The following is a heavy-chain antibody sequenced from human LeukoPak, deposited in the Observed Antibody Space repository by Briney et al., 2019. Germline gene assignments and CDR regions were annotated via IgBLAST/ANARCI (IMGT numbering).Heavy chain of an antibody. Sequence: PGGSLRLSCAASGFTFSSYGMHWVRQAPGKGLEWVAFIRYDGSNKYYAASVKGRLTISRDNSKNTLNLQMNSLRAEDTAVYYCASGGTTYDYWGQGTLVTVSS. D-gene: IGHD4-17*01. CDR3: ASGGTTYDY. V-gene: IGHV3-30*02. CDR2: IRYDGSNK. CDR1: GFTFSSYG. J-gene: IGHJ4*02.